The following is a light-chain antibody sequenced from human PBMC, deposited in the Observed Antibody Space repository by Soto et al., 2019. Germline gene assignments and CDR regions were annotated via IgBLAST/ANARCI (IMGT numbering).Light chain of an antibody. CDR2: DAS. Sequence: AQGPSAQPGGGGIIETITRRASQSISSWLAWYQQKPGKAPKLPIYDASSLESGVPSRFSGIGSRTASTLSSRRSQPAGFATHPFQHHPTNSGTIGQGTKVDIK. CDR3: QHHPTNSGT. CDR1: QSISSW. V-gene: IGKV1-5*01. J-gene: IGKJ1*01.